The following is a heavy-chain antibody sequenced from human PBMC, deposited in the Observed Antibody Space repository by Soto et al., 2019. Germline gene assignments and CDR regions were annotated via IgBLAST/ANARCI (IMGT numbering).Heavy chain of an antibody. CDR1: GYTFTGYY. J-gene: IGHJ6*02. V-gene: IGHV1-2*02. CDR2: INPNSGGT. CDR3: AREMSGWLLQSPYYYYGMDV. D-gene: IGHD3-22*01. Sequence: ASVKVSCKASGYTFTGYYMHWVRQAPGQGLEWMGWINPNSGGTNYAQKFQGRVTMTRDTSISTAYMELSRLRSDDTAVYYCAREMSGWLLQSPYYYYGMDVWGQGTTVTVSS.